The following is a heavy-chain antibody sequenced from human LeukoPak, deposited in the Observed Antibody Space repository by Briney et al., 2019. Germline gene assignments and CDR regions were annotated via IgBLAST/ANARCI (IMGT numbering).Heavy chain of an antibody. D-gene: IGHD6-13*01. CDR1: GFTFSSYA. Sequence: GGSLRLSCAASGFTFSSYAMHWVRQAPGKGLVWISRINSDGGSTSYADSVKGRFTISRDNAKNTLYLQMNSLRAEDTAVYYCASRQMAAAGFDPWGQGTLVTVSS. J-gene: IGHJ5*02. CDR2: INSDGGST. CDR3: ASRQMAAAGFDP. V-gene: IGHV3-74*01.